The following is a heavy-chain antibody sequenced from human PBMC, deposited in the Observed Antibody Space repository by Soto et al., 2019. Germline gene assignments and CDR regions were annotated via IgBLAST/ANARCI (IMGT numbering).Heavy chain of an antibody. J-gene: IGHJ6*03. CDR2: FDPEDGET. D-gene: IGHD6-13*01. Sequence: GASVNVYCKVAGYALTELSMHWVRQAPGKGLEWMGGFDPEDGETIYAQKFQGRVTMTEDTSTDTAYMELSSLRSEDTAVYYCATGSSLPYMDVWGKGTTVTVSS. V-gene: IGHV1-24*01. CDR1: GYALTELS. CDR3: ATGSSLPYMDV.